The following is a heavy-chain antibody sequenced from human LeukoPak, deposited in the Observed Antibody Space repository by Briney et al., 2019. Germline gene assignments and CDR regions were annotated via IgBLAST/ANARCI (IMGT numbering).Heavy chain of an antibody. CDR1: GFTFDDYA. J-gene: IGHJ4*02. V-gene: IGHV3-9*01. CDR2: ISWNSGSI. CDR3: AKDPFDY. Sequence: GGSLRLSCAASGFTFDDYAMHWVRQAPGKGLEWVSGISWNSGSIGYADSVKGRFTISRDNAKNSLYLQMNGLRAEDTALYYCAKDPFDYWGQGTLVTVSS.